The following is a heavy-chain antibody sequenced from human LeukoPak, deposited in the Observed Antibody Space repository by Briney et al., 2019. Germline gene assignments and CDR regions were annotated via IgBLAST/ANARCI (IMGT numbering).Heavy chain of an antibody. J-gene: IGHJ4*02. CDR2: ISAYNGNT. CDR1: GYTFTSYG. Sequence: GASVKVSCKASGYTFTSYGISWVRQAPGQGLEWMGWISAYNGNTNYAQKLQGRVTMTTDTSTSTAYMELRSLRSDDTAVYYCARDMGVPAAIVSISPGVSDYWGQGTLVTVSS. V-gene: IGHV1-18*01. D-gene: IGHD2-2*01. CDR3: ARDMGVPAAIVSISPGVSDY.